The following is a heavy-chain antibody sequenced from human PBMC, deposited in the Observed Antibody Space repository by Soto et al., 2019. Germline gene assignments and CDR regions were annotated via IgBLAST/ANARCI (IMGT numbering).Heavy chain of an antibody. J-gene: IGHJ6*02. V-gene: IGHV4-39*01. CDR1: GGSISSSSYY. CDR3: ARRPSGCSGGSCYSEYYGMDV. CDR2: IYYSGST. Sequence: PSETLSLTCTVSGGSISSSSYYWGWIRQPPGKGLEWIGSIYYSGSTYYNPSLKSRVTISVDTSKNQSSLKLSSVTAADTAVYYCARRPSGCSGGSCYSEYYGMDVWGQGTTVTVSS. D-gene: IGHD2-15*01.